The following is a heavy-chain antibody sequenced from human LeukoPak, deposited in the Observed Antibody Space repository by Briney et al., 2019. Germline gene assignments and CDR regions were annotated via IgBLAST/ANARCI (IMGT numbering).Heavy chain of an antibody. Sequence: GGSLRLSCAASGFTLRRYGVHWVCEAPGKGLEWVAALSFDGSNKYYADAVKGRFTVSRDNSKNTLYLQMNSLRAEGAAVYYCAKDQSDRAGGSFFEYRGEVTLVTVSS. V-gene: IGHV3-30*18. J-gene: IGHJ4*02. CDR2: LSFDGSNK. CDR1: GFTLRRYG. D-gene: IGHD4-23*01. CDR3: AKDQSDRAGGSFFEY.